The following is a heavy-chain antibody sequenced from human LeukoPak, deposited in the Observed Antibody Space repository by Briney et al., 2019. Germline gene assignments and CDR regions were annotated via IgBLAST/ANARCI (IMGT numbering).Heavy chain of an antibody. D-gene: IGHD2-2*01. CDR2: ISYHGRDQ. V-gene: IGHV3-30*04. J-gene: IGHJ6*02. CDR3: TTPRGPAPNDYRMDV. Sequence: GGSLRLSCAASGFIFSTYAMHWVRQAPGKGLEWVAVISYHGRDQYYADSVKGRFTISRDDSKNTLYLQMDSLKTEDTAVYYCTTPRGPAPNDYRMDVWGQGTTVTVSS. CDR1: GFIFSTYA.